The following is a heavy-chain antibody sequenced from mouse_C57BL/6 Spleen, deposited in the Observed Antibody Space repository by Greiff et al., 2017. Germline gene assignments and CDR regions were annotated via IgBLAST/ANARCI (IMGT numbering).Heavy chain of an antibody. V-gene: IGHV5-4*01. D-gene: IGHD2-3*01. CDR1: GFTFSSYA. CDR2: ISDGGSYT. J-gene: IGHJ4*01. Sequence: DVHLVESGGGLVKPGGSLKLSCAASGFTFSSYAMSWVRQTPEKRLEWVATISDGGSYTYYPDNVKGRFTISRDNAKNNLYLQMSHLKSEDTAMYYWARVRDGYYPGAMDDWGQGTSVTVAS. CDR3: ARVRDGYYPGAMDD.